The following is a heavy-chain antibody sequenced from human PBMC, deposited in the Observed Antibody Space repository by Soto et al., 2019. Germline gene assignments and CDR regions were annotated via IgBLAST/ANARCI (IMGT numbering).Heavy chain of an antibody. CDR2: ISGSGSTT. CDR3: ATLGVSSGYYGDYFAY. Sequence: PGGSLRLSCAASGFTFSSYAMSWVRQAPGKGLEWVSAISGSGSTTYNPSLKSRVTISVDKSKNQFSLKLSSVTAADTAVYYCATLGVSSGYYGDYFAYWGQGTLVTVSS. D-gene: IGHD6-19*01. CDR1: GFTFSSYA. V-gene: IGHV3-23*01. J-gene: IGHJ4*02.